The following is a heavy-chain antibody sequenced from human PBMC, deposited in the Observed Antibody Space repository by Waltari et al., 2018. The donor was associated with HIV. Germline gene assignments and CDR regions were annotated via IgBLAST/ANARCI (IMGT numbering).Heavy chain of an antibody. CDR3: ARAPTTSLSLIQGF. V-gene: IGHV3-30*03. Sequence: VESGGDVVQPGSALRLSCSASGFTFQTSGMHWVRETPGKGLEWVAFVSFDSSDFYYADSVKGRFTVSRDNSKNTLFLQMDNLKSEDTALYYCARAPTTSLSLIQGFWGQGTLVTVSS. CDR1: GFTFQTSG. J-gene: IGHJ4*02. D-gene: IGHD5-18*01. CDR2: VSFDSSDF.